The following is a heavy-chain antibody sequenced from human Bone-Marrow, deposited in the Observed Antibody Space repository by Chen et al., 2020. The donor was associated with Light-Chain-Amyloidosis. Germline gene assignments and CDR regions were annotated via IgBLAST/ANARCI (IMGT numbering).Heavy chain of an antibody. CDR3: TTRFYDKSTYYFEY. CDR2: IRTTFNNYAT. Sequence: GGLVQPGGSLKLSCVASGFNFSGSAIHWVRQASVKGPEWVGRIRTTFNNYATRYAESVKGRITLSRDDSRNTTYLHVSSLRIEDTAVYYCTTRFYDKSTYYFEYWGQGTLVTVSS. D-gene: IGHD3-22*01. CDR1: GFNFSGSA. J-gene: IGHJ4*02. V-gene: IGHV3-73*01.